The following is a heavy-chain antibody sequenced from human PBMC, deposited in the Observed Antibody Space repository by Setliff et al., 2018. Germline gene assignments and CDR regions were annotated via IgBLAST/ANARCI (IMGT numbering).Heavy chain of an antibody. V-gene: IGHV4-34*01. D-gene: IGHD2-2*02. CDR2: IYHSGST. CDR1: GQSLSDYY. J-gene: IGHJ6*02. CDR3: ARDRQYCSSPTCYSSYFYYYGMDV. Sequence: PETLSLTCAIYGQSLSDYYWSWAPQPTGKGLEWIGEIYHSGSTNYKPSLKSRVTISVDTSKNQFSLTLSSVTAADTAVYYCARDRQYCSSPTCYSSYFYYYGMDVWGQGTTVTVSS.